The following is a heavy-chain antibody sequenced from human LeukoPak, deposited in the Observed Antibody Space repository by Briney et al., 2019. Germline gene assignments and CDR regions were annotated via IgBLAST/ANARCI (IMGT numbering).Heavy chain of an antibody. CDR3: ARDRSFLDYDSSSYYEAHDAFDI. CDR1: GFTFSSYA. CDR2: ISGSGGST. J-gene: IGHJ3*02. D-gene: IGHD3-22*01. V-gene: IGHV3-23*01. Sequence: QPGGSLRLSCAASGFTFSSYAMSWVRQAPGKGLEWVSAISGSGGSTYYADSVKGRFIISRDNARNSLYLQVNSLRAEDTAVYYCARDRSFLDYDSSSYYEAHDAFDIWGQGTMVTVSS.